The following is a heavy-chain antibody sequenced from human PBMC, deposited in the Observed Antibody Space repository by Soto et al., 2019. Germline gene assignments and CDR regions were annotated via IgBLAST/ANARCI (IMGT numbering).Heavy chain of an antibody. Sequence: ASVKVSCKASGYTFTTYYIHWVRQAPGQGLEWMGVIDPSGGRTNHAQKFQGRVTMTRDTSTSTVYMELSSLRSEDTAVYYCARLLAPYCGGDCYSGFDYWGQGTPVTVSS. CDR3: ARLLAPYCGGDCYSGFDY. CDR1: GYTFTTYY. CDR2: IDPSGGRT. J-gene: IGHJ4*02. D-gene: IGHD2-21*02. V-gene: IGHV1-46*01.